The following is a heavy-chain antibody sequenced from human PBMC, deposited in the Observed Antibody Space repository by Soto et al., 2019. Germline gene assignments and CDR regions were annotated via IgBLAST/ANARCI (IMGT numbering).Heavy chain of an antibody. V-gene: IGHV4-34*01. D-gene: IGHD3-22*01. J-gene: IGHJ4*02. CDR2: INHSGGT. CDR3: AGGSVATVDSSGLYEY. CDR1: VGSFSVHC. Sequence: SETLSLSCAFSVGSFSVHCWSRIRQPPGKGLDWIGEINHSGGTSYNPSLKSRVTISVDTSKSQFSLKLTSVTAADRAVYYCAGGSVATVDSSGLYEYWGQGTTVTVSS.